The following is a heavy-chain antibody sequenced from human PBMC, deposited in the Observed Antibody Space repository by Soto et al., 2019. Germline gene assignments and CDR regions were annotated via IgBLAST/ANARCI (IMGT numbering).Heavy chain of an antibody. D-gene: IGHD5-18*01. CDR2: IYYNGIT. Sequence: QVSLQESGPGLVKPSQTLSLTCFVSGDSITNGDYYWSWIRQPPGKALEWIAYIYYNGITHYNPSLKSRVTISLDPSKNHFSLKMTSVTDAATAVYSCARGIQEGFDPWGQGTLVTVSS. V-gene: IGHV4-30-4*01. CDR1: GDSITNGDYY. J-gene: IGHJ5*02. CDR3: ARGIQEGFDP.